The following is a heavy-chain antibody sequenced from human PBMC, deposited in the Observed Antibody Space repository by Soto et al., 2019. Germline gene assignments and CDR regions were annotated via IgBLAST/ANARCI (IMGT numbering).Heavy chain of an antibody. V-gene: IGHV1-8*02. Sequence: ASVKVSCKASGYTFTSYAMHWVRQAPGQGLEWMGWMNANSGNTGYAQKFQGRVTMTRNTSISTAYMELSSLRSEDTAVYYCAREGPGDDYYMDVWGKGTTVTVSS. D-gene: IGHD3-10*01. CDR3: AREGPGDDYYMDV. CDR2: MNANSGNT. CDR1: GYTFTSYA. J-gene: IGHJ6*03.